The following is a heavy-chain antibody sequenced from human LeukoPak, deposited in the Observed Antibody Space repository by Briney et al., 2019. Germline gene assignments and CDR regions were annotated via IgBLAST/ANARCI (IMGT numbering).Heavy chain of an antibody. V-gene: IGHV4-61*01. J-gene: IGHJ5*02. CDR2: IYYSGST. Sequence: SETLSLTCSVSGGSVSSGSYYWSWIRQPPGKGLEWIGYIYYSGSTNYNPSLKSRVTISVATSKNQFSLNLNSVTAADTAVYYCARHSSAWAPFDPWGQGTLVTVSS. D-gene: IGHD1-26*01. CDR1: GGSVSSGSYY. CDR3: ARHSSAWAPFDP.